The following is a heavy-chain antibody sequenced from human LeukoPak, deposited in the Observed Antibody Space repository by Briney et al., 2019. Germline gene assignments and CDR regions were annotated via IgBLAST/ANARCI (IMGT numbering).Heavy chain of an antibody. V-gene: IGHV4-59*01. CDR2: IYDSGST. J-gene: IGHJ5*02. D-gene: IGHD3-9*01. Sequence: PSETLSLTCTVSGVSISSFYWSWTRQPPGRGLEWIGYIYDSGSTNYNPSLKSRVTISVDTSKNQFSLRLSSVTAADTAAYYCARDTYDILTGYYTGQHPWGQGTLVTVSS. CDR1: GVSISSFY. CDR3: ARDTYDILTGYYTGQHP.